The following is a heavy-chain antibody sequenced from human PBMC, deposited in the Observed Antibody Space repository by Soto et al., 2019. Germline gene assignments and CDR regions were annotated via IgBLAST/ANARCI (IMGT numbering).Heavy chain of an antibody. CDR3: ARGQGYCSGGICYYYYYGMDV. D-gene: IGHD2-15*01. V-gene: IGHV1-69*13. CDR2: IIPTSGTA. Sequence: SVKVSCKASGGTFSSDAFSWVRQAPGQGLEWMGGIIPTSGTANYAQKFQGRATITADESTSTAYMELSSLTSEDTAVYFCARGQGYCSGGICYYYYYGMDVWGQGTTVTVSS. J-gene: IGHJ6*02. CDR1: GGTFSSDA.